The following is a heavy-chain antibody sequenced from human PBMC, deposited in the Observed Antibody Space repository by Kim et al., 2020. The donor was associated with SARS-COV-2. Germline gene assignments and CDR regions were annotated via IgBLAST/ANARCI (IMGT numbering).Heavy chain of an antibody. J-gene: IGHJ6*01. CDR3: ARAGYSSSWGVRYYYGMDV. D-gene: IGHD6-13*01. CDR2: INHSGST. CDR1: GGSFSGYY. V-gene: IGHV4-34*01. Sequence: SETLSLTCAVYGGSFSGYYWSWIRQPPGKGLEWIGEINHSGSTNYNPSLKSRVTISVDTSKNQFSLKLSSVTAADTAVYYCARAGYSSSWGVRYYYGMDV.